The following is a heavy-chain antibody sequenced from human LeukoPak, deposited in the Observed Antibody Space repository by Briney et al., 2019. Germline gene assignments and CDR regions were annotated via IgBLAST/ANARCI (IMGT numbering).Heavy chain of an antibody. J-gene: IGHJ6*02. V-gene: IGHV2-70*01. CDR1: GFSLSTSGMC. D-gene: IGHD3-10*01. CDR2: IDLDDDT. CDR3: ARTPAYGSGTQIQNYYYGMDV. Sequence: SGPTLVKPTQTLTLTCTFSGFSLSTSGMCVSWIRQPPGRALEWLALIDLDDDTYYSTSLKTRLTISKDTSKNQVVLTMTNMDPVDTATYYCARTPAYGSGTQIQNYYYGMDVWGQGTTVTVSS.